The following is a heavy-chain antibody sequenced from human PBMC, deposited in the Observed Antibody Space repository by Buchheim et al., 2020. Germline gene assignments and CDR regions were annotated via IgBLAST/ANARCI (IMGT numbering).Heavy chain of an antibody. CDR2: IYYCGST. D-gene: IGHD6-13*01. Sequence: QLQLQESGPGLVKPSETLSLTCTVSGGSISSSSYYWGWIRQPPGKGLEWIGGIYYCGSTYYNPSLKSRVTISVDTSKNQFSLKLSTVTAADTAVYYCARDQGGSSSWYGGNWFDPWGQGTL. V-gene: IGHV4-39*07. CDR1: GGSISSSSYY. J-gene: IGHJ5*02. CDR3: ARDQGGSSSWYGGNWFDP.